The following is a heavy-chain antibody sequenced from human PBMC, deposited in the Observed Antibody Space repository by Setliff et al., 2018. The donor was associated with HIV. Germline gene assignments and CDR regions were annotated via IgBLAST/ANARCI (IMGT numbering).Heavy chain of an antibody. CDR2: ISGSGANT. Sequence: PGGSLRLSCAASGFIFSSYAMGWVRQAPGKGLEWVSAISGSGANTYYADSVKGRFTISRDNSKNTLYLQMNSLRAEDTAVYYCAKFFGGYGDYMGFDYWGQGTLVTVSS. V-gene: IGHV3-23*01. D-gene: IGHD4-17*01. J-gene: IGHJ4*02. CDR1: GFIFSSYA. CDR3: AKFFGGYGDYMGFDY.